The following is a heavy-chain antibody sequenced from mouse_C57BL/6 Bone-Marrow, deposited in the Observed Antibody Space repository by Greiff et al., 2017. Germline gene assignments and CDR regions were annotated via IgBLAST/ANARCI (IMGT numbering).Heavy chain of an antibody. CDR2: IHPSDSDT. CDR1: GYTFTSYW. CDR3: AIRVRSIPYDYDGYYAMDY. V-gene: IGHV1-74*01. J-gene: IGHJ4*01. Sequence: QVQLQQPGAELVKPGASVKVSCKASGYTFTSYWMHWVKQRPGQGLEWIGRIHPSDSDTNYNQKFKGKATLTVDKSSSTAYMQLSSLTSEDSAVYYCAIRVRSIPYDYDGYYAMDYWGQGTSVTVSS. D-gene: IGHD2-4*01.